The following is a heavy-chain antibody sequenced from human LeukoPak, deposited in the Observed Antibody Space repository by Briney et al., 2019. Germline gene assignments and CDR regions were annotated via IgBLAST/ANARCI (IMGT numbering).Heavy chain of an antibody. Sequence: PSETLSLTCAVYGGSFSGYYWSWIRQPPGKGLEWIGEINHSGSTNYNPSLKSRVTISVDTSKNQFSLKLSSVTAADTAVYYCAKPPALLNISIFGVVIMDYFDYWGRGTLVTVSS. D-gene: IGHD3-3*01. V-gene: IGHV4-34*01. CDR3: AKPPALLNISIFGVVIMDYFDY. CDR2: INHSGST. J-gene: IGHJ4*02. CDR1: GGSFSGYY.